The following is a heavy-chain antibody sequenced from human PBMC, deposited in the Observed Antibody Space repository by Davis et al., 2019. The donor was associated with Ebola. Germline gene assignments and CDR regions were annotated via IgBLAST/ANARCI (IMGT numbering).Heavy chain of an antibody. V-gene: IGHV5-51*01. D-gene: IGHD2-2*01. Sequence: GESLKISCKDSGNSFTSHWIGWVRQMPGKGLEWMGIIYTGDSDTRYSPSFQGHVTISTDTSISTTYLQWSSLKASDSAMYFCARQGWRHECASSSCSGLSKDFDLWGQGTLVTVSS. J-gene: IGHJ4*02. CDR2: IYTGDSDT. CDR3: ARQGWRHECASSSCSGLSKDFDL. CDR1: GNSFTSHW.